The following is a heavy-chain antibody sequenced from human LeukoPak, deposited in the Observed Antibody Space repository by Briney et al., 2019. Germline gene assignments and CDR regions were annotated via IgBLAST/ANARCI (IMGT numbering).Heavy chain of an antibody. V-gene: IGHV3-64*04. J-gene: IGHJ4*02. D-gene: IGHD2-15*01. CDR3: AKDREMRNLAAPFDY. CDR1: GFIFNNYP. CDR2: ISSDGGTT. Sequence: GGSLRLSCSASGFIFNNYPMQWVRQAAGKGLDYISAISSDGGTTYYADSVKGRFTISRDNSKNTLYLQMNSLRAEDTAVYYCAKDREMRNLAAPFDYWGQGTLVTVSS.